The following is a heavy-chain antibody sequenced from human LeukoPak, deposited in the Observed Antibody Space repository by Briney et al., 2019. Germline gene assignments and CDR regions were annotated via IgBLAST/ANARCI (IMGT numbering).Heavy chain of an antibody. V-gene: IGHV3-48*01. CDR3: AKGNTLTGYYTDP. J-gene: IGHJ5*02. CDR1: GFTFSSYS. CDR2: ISSSSSTI. Sequence: GGSLRLSCAASGFTFSSYSMNWVRQAPGKGLEWVSYISSSSSTIYYADSVKGRFTISRDNAKNSLYLQMNSLRAEDTAVYYCAKGNTLTGYYTDPWGQGTLVTVSS. D-gene: IGHD3-9*01.